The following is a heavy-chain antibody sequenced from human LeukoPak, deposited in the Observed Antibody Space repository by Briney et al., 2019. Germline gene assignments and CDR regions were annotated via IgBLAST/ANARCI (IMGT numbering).Heavy chain of an antibody. CDR1: GDSVSSNSAA. J-gene: IGHJ3*02. D-gene: IGHD2-15*01. CDR3: AREGDIVVVVAATHDAFGI. V-gene: IGHV6-1*01. Sequence: SQTLSLTCAISGDSVSSNSAAWNWIRQSPLRGLEWLGRTYYRSKWYNDYAVSVKSRITINPDTSKNQFSLQLNSVTPEDTAVYYCAREGDIVVVVAATHDAFGIWGQGTMVTVSS. CDR2: TYYRSKWYN.